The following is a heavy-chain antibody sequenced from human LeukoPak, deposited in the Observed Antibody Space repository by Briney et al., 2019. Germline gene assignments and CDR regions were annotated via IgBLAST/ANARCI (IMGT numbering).Heavy chain of an antibody. CDR1: GGSFSGYY. V-gene: IGHV4-34*01. J-gene: IGHJ4*02. CDR2: INHSGST. CDR3: ARGYYYDSSGYYTLFDY. Sequence: SETLSLTCAVYGGSFSGYYWSWIGQPPGKGLEWIGEINHSGSTNYNPSLRSRVTISVDTSKNQFSLKLSSVTAADTAVYYCARGYYYDSSGYYTLFDYWGQGTLVTVSS. D-gene: IGHD3-22*01.